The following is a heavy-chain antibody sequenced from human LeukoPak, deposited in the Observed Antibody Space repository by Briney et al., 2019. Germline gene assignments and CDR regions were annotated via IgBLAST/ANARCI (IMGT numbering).Heavy chain of an antibody. Sequence: SGTLSLTCAVSGGSVSSSNWWIWVRQPPTKGLEWIGEINHSGYINYNPSLKSRVTISVDESQNQFSLKLISVTAADTAVYYCARGGQPPFDYWGQGTLVTVSS. CDR3: ARGGQPPFDY. J-gene: IGHJ4*02. CDR1: GGSVSSSNW. D-gene: IGHD5-18*01. CDR2: INHSGYI. V-gene: IGHV4-4*02.